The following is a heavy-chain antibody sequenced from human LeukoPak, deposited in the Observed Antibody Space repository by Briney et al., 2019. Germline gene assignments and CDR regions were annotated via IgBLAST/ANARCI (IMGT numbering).Heavy chain of an antibody. V-gene: IGHV3-53*01. J-gene: IGHJ3*02. CDR1: GLTVSSSY. CDR3: ARNILFAFDI. CDR2: IYNDGST. Sequence: GGSLRLSCAASGLTVSSSYMSWVRQAPGKGLEWVSIIYNDGSTYYADSMKGRSTISRDNSKNTLYLQVNSLRAEDTAMYYCARNILFAFDIWGQGTMVTVSS. D-gene: IGHD2/OR15-2a*01.